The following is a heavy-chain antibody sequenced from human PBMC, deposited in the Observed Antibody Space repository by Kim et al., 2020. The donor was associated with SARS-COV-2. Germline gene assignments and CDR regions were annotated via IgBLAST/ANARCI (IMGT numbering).Heavy chain of an antibody. Sequence: GGSLRLSCAASRFTFSSYGLHWVRQAPGKGLEWVAVICFDGSNKSNENPVKGRFTTSRDNSKKTRYLQMKNRGAEDTAVYYCAKERGNYCSGGSCHLEYWGQGTLVTVSS. V-gene: IGHV3-33*06. J-gene: IGHJ4*02. CDR3: AKERGNYCSGGSCHLEY. CDR1: RFTFSSYG. CDR2: ICFDGSNK. D-gene: IGHD2-15*01.